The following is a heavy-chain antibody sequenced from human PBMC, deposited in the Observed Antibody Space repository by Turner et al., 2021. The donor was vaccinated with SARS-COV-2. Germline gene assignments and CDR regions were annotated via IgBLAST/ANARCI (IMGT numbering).Heavy chain of an antibody. Sequence: QLQLQQWGPGPFKPSETLSLLCAVNGGSLSGYYWTWIRQPPGKGLEWIGEVNPYGTTYYNPSIKSRVSMSVDTSKNQFSLKLNSVTAADTAFYYCARGDDPRKSGVVWGQGTLVTVSS. CDR3: ARGDDPRKSGVV. CDR2: VNPYGTT. D-gene: IGHD3-3*01. V-gene: IGHV4-34*01. CDR1: GGSLSGYY. J-gene: IGHJ4*02.